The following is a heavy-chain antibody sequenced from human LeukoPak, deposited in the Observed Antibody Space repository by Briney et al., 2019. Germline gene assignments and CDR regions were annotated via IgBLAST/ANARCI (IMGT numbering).Heavy chain of an antibody. CDR3: AKYYSTSGSSGGRVFDY. J-gene: IGHJ4*02. D-gene: IGHD3-10*01. Sequence: PGGSLRLSCAASGFAFSSYPMTWVRQAPGKGLEWVSTIGSSNGDTHYADSVKGRFTISRDNSKNTLYLQMNGLRAEDTAVYYCAKYYSTSGSSGGRVFDYWGQGTLVTVSS. CDR1: GFAFSSYP. V-gene: IGHV3-23*01. CDR2: IGSSNGDT.